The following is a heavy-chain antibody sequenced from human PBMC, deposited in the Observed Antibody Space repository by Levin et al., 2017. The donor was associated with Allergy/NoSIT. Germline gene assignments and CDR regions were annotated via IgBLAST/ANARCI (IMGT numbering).Heavy chain of an antibody. CDR2: ISWNSGSI. J-gene: IGHJ3*02. V-gene: IGHV3-9*01. CDR3: ARDNIGLPDAFDI. Sequence: PGESLKISCAASGFTFDDYAMHWVRQAPGKGLEWVSGISWNSGSIGYADSVKGRFTISRDNAKNSLYLQMNSPRTEDTALYYCARDNIGLPDAFDIWGQGTMVIVSS. CDR1: GFTFDDYA. D-gene: IGHD3-10*01.